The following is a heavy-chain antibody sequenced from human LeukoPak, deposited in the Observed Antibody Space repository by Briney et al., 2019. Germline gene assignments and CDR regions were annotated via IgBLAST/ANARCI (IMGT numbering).Heavy chain of an antibody. CDR1: GGSISSSSYY. J-gene: IGHJ3*02. CDR2: IYYSGST. Sequence: KSSETLSLTCTVSGGSISSSSYYWGWIRQPPGKGLEWIGSIYYSGSTYYNPSLKSRVTISVDTSKNQFSLKLSSVTAADTAVYYCARAQYYYGSGFRDAFDIWGQGTMVTVSS. V-gene: IGHV4-39*07. D-gene: IGHD3-10*01. CDR3: ARAQYYYGSGFRDAFDI.